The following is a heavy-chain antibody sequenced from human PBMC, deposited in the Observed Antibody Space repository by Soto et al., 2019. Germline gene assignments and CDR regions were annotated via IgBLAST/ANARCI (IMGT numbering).Heavy chain of an antibody. D-gene: IGHD3-10*01. CDR2: ISYSGST. CDR3: ARSSSGRYYQQY. V-gene: IGHV4-59*01. J-gene: IGHJ4*02. Sequence: SETLSLTCTVPDGSISSYYWSWIRQPPGKGLECIGYISYSGSTRYNPSLKNRVTILRDTSKNQFSLKLSSVTAADTAVYYFARSSSGRYYQQYCGQGALVTVS. CDR1: DGSISSYY.